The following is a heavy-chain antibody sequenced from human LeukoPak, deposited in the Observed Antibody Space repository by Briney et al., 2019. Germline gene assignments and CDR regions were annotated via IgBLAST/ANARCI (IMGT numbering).Heavy chain of an antibody. Sequence: SETLSLTCAVYGGSFSGYYWSWIRQPPGKGLEWIGEINPSGSTNYNPSLKTRATVSVDTSKNQFSLTINHVTAADTAVYYCARDCSSSSCYFDYWSQGTLVSVAS. J-gene: IGHJ4*02. CDR3: ARDCSSSSCYFDY. CDR2: INPSGST. CDR1: GGSFSGYY. D-gene: IGHD2-2*01. V-gene: IGHV4-34*01.